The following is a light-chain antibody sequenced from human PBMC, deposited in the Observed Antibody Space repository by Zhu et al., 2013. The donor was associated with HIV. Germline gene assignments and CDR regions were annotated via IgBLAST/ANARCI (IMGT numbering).Light chain of an antibody. V-gene: IGKV3-20*01. CDR3: QQYGRSFTWA. J-gene: IGKJ1*01. CDR2: GSS. Sequence: EIVLMQSPGSLSLSRGERATLSCRASQTVSYRHIAWYHQKPGQPPRLLLYGSSSRAPGIPERFSGSGSGTDFTLTITGLEPEDFGLYFCQQYGRSFTWAFGQGTKVEIK. CDR1: QTVSYRH.